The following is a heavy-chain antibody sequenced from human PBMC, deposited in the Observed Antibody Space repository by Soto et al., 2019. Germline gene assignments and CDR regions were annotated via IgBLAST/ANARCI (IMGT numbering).Heavy chain of an antibody. CDR1: GGSISSGDYY. CDR2: IYYSGST. V-gene: IGHV4-30-4*01. J-gene: IGHJ4*02. Sequence: SETLSLTCTVSGGSISSGDYYWSWIRQPPGKGLEWIGYIYYSGSTYYNPSLKSRVTISVDTSKNQFSLKLSSVTAADTAVYYCARVEPWFGELPYYWGQGTLVTVSS. D-gene: IGHD3-10*01. CDR3: ARVEPWFGELPYY.